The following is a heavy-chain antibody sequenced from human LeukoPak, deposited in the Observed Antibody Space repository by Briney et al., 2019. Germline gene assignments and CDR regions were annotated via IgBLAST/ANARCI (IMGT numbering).Heavy chain of an antibody. CDR1: ASTFSRSY. J-gene: IGHJ4*02. Sequence: GGSLRLPCAASASTFSRSYMGWARQAPGKGLEGVALMMLAGSVTYYVESVKGRLTISRDNTKNLLYLHMNNLRAEDTAVYYCVIDRGARWGQGTLVTVSS. V-gene: IGHV3-7*01. CDR3: VIDRGAR. CDR2: MMLAGSVT.